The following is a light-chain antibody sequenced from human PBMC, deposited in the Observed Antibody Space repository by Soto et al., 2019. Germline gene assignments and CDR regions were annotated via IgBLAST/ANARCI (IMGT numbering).Light chain of an antibody. V-gene: IGKV1-33*01. Sequence: IQMTQSPSSLSASVGDRVTITCQASQDITNYLIWYQQKPGKAPKVLIYDASSLGTGVSSRVGGSGSGTHFTLTISSLQPEDIATYYCQQFDSVPCTFGQGTKLEIK. CDR2: DAS. CDR1: QDITNY. J-gene: IGKJ2*02. CDR3: QQFDSVPCT.